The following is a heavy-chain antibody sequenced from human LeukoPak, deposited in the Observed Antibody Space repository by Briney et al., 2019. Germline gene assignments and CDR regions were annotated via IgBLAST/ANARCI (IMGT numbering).Heavy chain of an antibody. CDR2: AYYSGHT. V-gene: IGHV4-59*12. Sequence: SETLSLTCTVSGGSISDNYWSWIRQPPGKGLEWIGYAYYSGHTNYNSSLKSRVTMSLDTSKSQFSLRLSSVTAADTAVYFCARETLIGNYFDYWGQGTLVTVSS. CDR1: GGSISDNY. J-gene: IGHJ4*02. CDR3: ARETLIGNYFDY.